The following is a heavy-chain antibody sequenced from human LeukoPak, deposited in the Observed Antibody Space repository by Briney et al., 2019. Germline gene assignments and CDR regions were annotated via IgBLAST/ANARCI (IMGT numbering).Heavy chain of an antibody. J-gene: IGHJ6*02. D-gene: IGHD5-12*01. V-gene: IGHV6-1*01. CDR1: GDYVSSNSAA. CDR3: AREYWGYGKSYYYGMDV. CDR2: TYYRSKWYN. Sequence: LSQTLSLTCAISGDYVSSNSAAWNWIRQSPSRGLEWLGRTYYRSKWYNDYAVSVKSRITINPDTSKNQFSLQLNSVTPEDTAVYYCAREYWGYGKSYYYGMDVWGQGTTVTVSS.